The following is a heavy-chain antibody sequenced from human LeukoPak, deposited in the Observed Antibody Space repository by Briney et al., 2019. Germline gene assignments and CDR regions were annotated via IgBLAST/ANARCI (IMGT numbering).Heavy chain of an antibody. CDR2: ISSSGSTI. D-gene: IGHD6-13*01. J-gene: IGHJ3*02. CDR3: ASHLSGYSPFDI. V-gene: IGHV3-11*01. CDR1: GFTFSDYY. Sequence: PGVSLRLSCAASGFTFSDYYMSWIRQAPGKGLEWVSYISSSGSTIYYADSVKGRFTISRDNAKNSLYLQMNSLRAEDTAVYYCASHLSGYSPFDIWGQGTMVTVSS.